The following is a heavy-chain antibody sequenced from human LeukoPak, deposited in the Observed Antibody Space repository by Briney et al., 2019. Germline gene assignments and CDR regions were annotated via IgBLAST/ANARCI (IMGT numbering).Heavy chain of an antibody. J-gene: IGHJ4*02. CDR3: ARGRGYCSGGSCYRPFDY. Sequence: GGSLRLSCAASGFTFSSYEMNWVRQAPGEGLGWGSYISSSGSHIYYADSVKGRFTNSRDNAKNSLYLQMNSLRAEDTAVYYCARGRGYCSGGSCYRPFDYWGQGTLVTVSS. D-gene: IGHD2-15*01. CDR2: ISSSGSHI. CDR1: GFTFSSYE. V-gene: IGHV3-48*03.